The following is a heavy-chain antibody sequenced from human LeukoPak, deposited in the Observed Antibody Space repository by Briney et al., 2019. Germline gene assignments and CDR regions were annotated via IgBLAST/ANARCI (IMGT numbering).Heavy chain of an antibody. CDR3: ARDRGVTMVRGVIDSFDY. D-gene: IGHD3-10*01. CDR1: GYTFTNYA. Sequence: ASVKVSCKASGYTFTNYAMHWVRQAPGQRLEWMGWINAGNGNTKYSQKFQGRVTITRDTSASTAYMKLSSLRSEDTAVYYCARDRGVTMVRGVIDSFDYWGQGTLATVSS. V-gene: IGHV1-3*01. CDR2: INAGNGNT. J-gene: IGHJ4*02.